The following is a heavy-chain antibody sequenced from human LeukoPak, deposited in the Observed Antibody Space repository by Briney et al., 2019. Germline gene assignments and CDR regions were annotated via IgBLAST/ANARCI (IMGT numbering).Heavy chain of an antibody. D-gene: IGHD2-21*02. V-gene: IGHV4-59*08. CDR3: ARRTTYIGWRPSESPSCFDY. Sequence: KTSETLSLTCTVSGGSIRSYHWSWIRQPPGKRLEWIGYIYDSGSTNYNPSLKSRVTISIDTSKNQFSLKLSSVTAADTAVYYCARRTTYIGWRPSESPSCFDYWGQGTLVTVSS. CDR1: GGSIRSYH. CDR2: IYDSGST. J-gene: IGHJ4*02.